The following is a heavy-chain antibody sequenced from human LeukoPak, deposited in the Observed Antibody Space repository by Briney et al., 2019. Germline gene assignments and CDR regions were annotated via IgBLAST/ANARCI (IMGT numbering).Heavy chain of an antibody. Sequence: PSETLSLTCNVSGYSISSDYFWGWIRRPPGKGLEWIGSIYHSGSTFYNPSLKSRVTISVDTSKNQFSLKLSSVTAADTAVYYCARDKTGTHDFDYWGQGTLVTVSS. CDR3: ARDKTGTHDFDY. D-gene: IGHD1-1*01. CDR2: IYHSGST. CDR1: GYSISSDYF. J-gene: IGHJ4*02. V-gene: IGHV4-38-2*02.